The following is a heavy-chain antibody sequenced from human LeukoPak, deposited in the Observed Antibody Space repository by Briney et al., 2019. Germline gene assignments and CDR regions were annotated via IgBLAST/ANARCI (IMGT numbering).Heavy chain of an antibody. J-gene: IGHJ4*02. D-gene: IGHD3-10*01. CDR2: INPNSGGT. CDR1: GYTFTGYY. Sequence: GASVKVSCKASGYTFTGYYMHWVRQAPGQGLEWMGWINPNSGGTNYAQKFQGRVTMTRDTSISTAYMELSRLRSDDTAVYYCARGITMVRGVIIPEYYFDYWGQGTLVTVSS. V-gene: IGHV1-2*02. CDR3: ARGITMVRGVIIPEYYFDY.